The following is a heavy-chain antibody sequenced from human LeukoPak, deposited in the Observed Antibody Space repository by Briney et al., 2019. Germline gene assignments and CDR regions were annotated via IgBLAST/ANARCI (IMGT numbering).Heavy chain of an antibody. D-gene: IGHD3-3*01. V-gene: IGHV4-39*07. CDR3: AEHDFWSGYFDY. CDR1: GGSISSSSYY. Sequence: SETLSLTCTVSGGSISSSSYYWGWIRQPPGKGLEWIGSIYYSGSTYYNPSLKSRVTISVDTSKNQFSLKLSSVTAADTAVYYCAEHDFWSGYFDYWGQGTLVNVSS. CDR2: IYYSGST. J-gene: IGHJ4*02.